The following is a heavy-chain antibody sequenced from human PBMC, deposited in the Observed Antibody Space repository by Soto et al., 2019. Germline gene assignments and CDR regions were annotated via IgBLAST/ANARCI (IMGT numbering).Heavy chain of an antibody. D-gene: IGHD3-3*01. CDR2: ISAYNGNT. V-gene: IGHV1-18*01. CDR1: GYTFTSYG. Sequence: QVQLVQSGAEVKKPGASVKVSCKASGYTFTSYGISWVRQAPGQGLEWMGWISAYNGNTNYAQKLQGRVTMTTDTSTSTAYMELRSLRSDDTAVYYCARFVTNGLPPITIFGVVIPHFDYWGQGALVTVSS. CDR3: ARFVTNGLPPITIFGVVIPHFDY. J-gene: IGHJ4*02.